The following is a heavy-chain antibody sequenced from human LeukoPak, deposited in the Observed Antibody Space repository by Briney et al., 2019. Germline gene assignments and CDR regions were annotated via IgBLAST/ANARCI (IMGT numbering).Heavy chain of an antibody. CDR1: GTSLNPFH. CDR2: IYFTGTA. V-gene: IGHV4-4*07. Sequence: SETLSVTCTVSGTSLNPFHWTWFRQPAGQRLEWIGLIYFTGTATLNPSLRSRVAMSVGLAKNQLFLKLASMTAADTAMYYCARKDGDYWGQGTLVSVSS. CDR3: ARKDGDY. J-gene: IGHJ4*02.